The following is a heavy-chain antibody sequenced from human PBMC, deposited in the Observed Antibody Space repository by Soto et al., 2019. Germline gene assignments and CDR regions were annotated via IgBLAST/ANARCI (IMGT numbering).Heavy chain of an antibody. V-gene: IGHV1-69*06. Sequence: QVQLVQSGAEVKKPGSSVKVSCEASGGTFSGHAISWVRQAPGQGPEWMGGLIPLFGTTQHAQNFQDRITITADKSTSTAYMAVTSLRVEDTAIYYCARGPNWGYRFDSWGQGTLVTVSS. J-gene: IGHJ4*02. CDR3: ARGPNWGYRFDS. CDR2: LIPLFGTT. D-gene: IGHD7-27*01. CDR1: GGTFSGHA.